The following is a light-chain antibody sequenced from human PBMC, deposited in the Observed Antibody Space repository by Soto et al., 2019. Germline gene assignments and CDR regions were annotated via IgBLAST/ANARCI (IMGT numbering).Light chain of an antibody. Sequence: EIVLTQSPGTLSLSPGESATLSCRASQAVSSTYFAWYQQKPGQAPRLLIYATSHRATGIPDRFSGSGSATDFTLTISRLEPEDFAVFYCHQYATSPLTFGGGTRVDIK. CDR2: ATS. V-gene: IGKV3-20*01. CDR3: HQYATSPLT. J-gene: IGKJ4*01. CDR1: QAVSSTY.